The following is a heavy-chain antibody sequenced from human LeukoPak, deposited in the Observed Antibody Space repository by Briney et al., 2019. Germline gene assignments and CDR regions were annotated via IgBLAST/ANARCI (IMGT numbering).Heavy chain of an antibody. D-gene: IGHD2/OR15-2a*01. CDR2: ISGGGGAT. CDR3: ARGASCNFNKCNSFDF. J-gene: IGHJ3*01. V-gene: IGHV3-23*01. Sequence: PGGSLTLSCAASGFTFNYYPLAWVRPAPGKGLAWVASISGGGGATFYGGSVRGRCTVARDNSRNTVYLEIDSLRAEDTALYYCARGASCNFNKCNSFDFWGQGTVLTVSS. CDR1: GFTFNYYP.